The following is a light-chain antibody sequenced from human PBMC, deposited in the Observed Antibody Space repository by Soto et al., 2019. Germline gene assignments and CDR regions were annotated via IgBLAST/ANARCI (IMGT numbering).Light chain of an antibody. Sequence: DVVMTQSPLSLPVTLGQPASISCRSSHSLVFSDGNTYLNWFQQRPGQSPRRLIYKVSNRDSGVPDRFSGSGSGTDFTLKISRVEADDVGVYYCTQGTHWPPITFGQGTRLEIK. CDR3: TQGTHWPPIT. V-gene: IGKV2-30*01. J-gene: IGKJ5*01. CDR1: HSLVFSDGNTY. CDR2: KVS.